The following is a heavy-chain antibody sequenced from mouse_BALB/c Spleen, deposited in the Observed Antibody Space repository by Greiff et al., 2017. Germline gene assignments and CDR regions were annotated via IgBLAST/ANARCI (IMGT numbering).Heavy chain of an antibody. Sequence: EVQLKQSGPELVKPGASVKMSCKASGYTFTSYVMHWVKQKPGQGLEWIGYINPYNDGTKYNEKFKGKATLTSDKSSSTAYMELSSLTSEDSAVYYCAREETARATLFAYWGQGTLVTVSA. J-gene: IGHJ3*01. CDR1: GYTFTSYV. D-gene: IGHD3-2*01. CDR3: AREETARATLFAY. V-gene: IGHV1-14*01. CDR2: INPYNDGT.